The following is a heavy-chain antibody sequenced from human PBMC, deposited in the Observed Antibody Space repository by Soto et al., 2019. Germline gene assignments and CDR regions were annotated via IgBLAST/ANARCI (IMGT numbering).Heavy chain of an antibody. CDR3: ASTNDYGDPHDAFDI. CDR1: SGSISSSNW. Sequence: QVQLQESGPGLVKPSGTLSLTCAVSSGSISSSNWWSWVRQPPGKGLEWIGEIYHSGSTNYNPSLKSRVTISVDNSKNQFSLKLSSVTAADTAVYYCASTNDYGDPHDAFDIWGQGTMVTVSS. D-gene: IGHD4-17*01. J-gene: IGHJ3*02. V-gene: IGHV4-4*02. CDR2: IYHSGST.